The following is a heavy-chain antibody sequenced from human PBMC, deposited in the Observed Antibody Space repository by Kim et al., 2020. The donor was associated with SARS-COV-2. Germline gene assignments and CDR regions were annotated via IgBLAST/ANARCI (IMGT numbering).Heavy chain of an antibody. D-gene: IGHD4-17*01. V-gene: IGHV4-34*01. Sequence: NYNPSLKSRVTLSVDTSKHQLSLHLRSVTAADTAVYYCARGDYGDYAFFHWGQGTLVTVSS. CDR3: ARGDYGDYAFFH. J-gene: IGHJ1*01.